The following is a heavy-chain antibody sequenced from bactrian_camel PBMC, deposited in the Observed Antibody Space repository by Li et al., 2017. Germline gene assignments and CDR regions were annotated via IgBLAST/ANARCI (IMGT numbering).Heavy chain of an antibody. CDR2: INTDGGST. Sequence: VQLVESGGGLVQPGGSLRVSCAASGSTFSSYDMSWVRQAPGKGLEWVSAINTDGGSTYYADSVKGRFTISRDNAKNTVSLELNSLTTEDIGMYYCAQDRVYYLGQGTQVTVS. J-gene: IGHJ4*01. V-gene: IGHV3S40*01. CDR1: GSTFSSYD. CDR3: AQDRVYY.